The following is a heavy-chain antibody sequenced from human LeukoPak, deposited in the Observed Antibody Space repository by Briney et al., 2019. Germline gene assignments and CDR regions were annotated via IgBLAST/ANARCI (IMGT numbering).Heavy chain of an antibody. J-gene: IGHJ4*02. CDR2: ISGSGTST. D-gene: IGHD2-8*01. CDR3: AKDGYCTNGVCYRYSWDPTPFDY. Sequence: GGSLRLSCTASGFTFSSYAMSWVRQAPGKGLKWVSAISGSGTSTYYADSVKGRFTISRDNSKNTLYLQMNSLRAEDTAVYHCAKDGYCTNGVCYRYSWDPTPFDYWGQGTLVTVSS. V-gene: IGHV3-23*01. CDR1: GFTFSSYA.